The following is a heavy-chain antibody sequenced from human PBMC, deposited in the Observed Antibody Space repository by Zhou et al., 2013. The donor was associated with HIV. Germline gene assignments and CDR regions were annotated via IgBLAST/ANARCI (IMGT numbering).Heavy chain of an antibody. CDR3: ARADRQPNPSSNSISHIWFWFDP. CDR2: IIPIFGTA. D-gene: IGHD3-10*01. J-gene: IGHJ5*02. V-gene: IGHV1-69*05. CDR1: GGTFSSYA. Sequence: QVQLVQSGAEVKKPGSSVKVSCKASGGTFSSYAISWVRQAPGQGLEWMGGIIPIFGTANYAQKFQGRVTITTDESTSTAYMELSSLRSEDTAVYYCARADRQPNPSSNSISHIWFWFDPLGPREPWSPSPQ.